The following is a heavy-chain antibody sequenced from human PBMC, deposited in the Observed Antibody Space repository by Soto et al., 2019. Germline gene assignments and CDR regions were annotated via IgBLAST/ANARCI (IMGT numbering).Heavy chain of an antibody. CDR3: ANYHPWNYGSFDY. V-gene: IGHV3-23*01. J-gene: IGHJ4*02. Sequence: EVQLLESGGGLVQPGGSLRLSCAASGFTFSSYAMSWVRQAPGKGLEWVSAISGSGGSTYYADSVKGRFTISRDNAKNTLYLQMNSLRAEDTAVYYCANYHPWNYGSFDYWGQGTLVTVSS. CDR1: GFTFSSYA. D-gene: IGHD1-7*01. CDR2: ISGSGGST.